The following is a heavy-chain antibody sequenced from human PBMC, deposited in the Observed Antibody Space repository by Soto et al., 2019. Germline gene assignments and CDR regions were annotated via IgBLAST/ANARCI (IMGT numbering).Heavy chain of an antibody. Sequence: SETLSLTCTVSGGSISSGGYYWSWIRQHPGKGLEWIGYIYYSGSTYYNPSLKSRVTISVDTSKNQFSLKLSSVTAADTAVYYCARGVVVPAAVLYYYYYMDVWGKGTTVTVSS. CDR2: IYYSGST. D-gene: IGHD2-2*02. J-gene: IGHJ6*03. CDR1: GGSISSGGYY. V-gene: IGHV4-31*03. CDR3: ARGVVVPAAVLYYYYYMDV.